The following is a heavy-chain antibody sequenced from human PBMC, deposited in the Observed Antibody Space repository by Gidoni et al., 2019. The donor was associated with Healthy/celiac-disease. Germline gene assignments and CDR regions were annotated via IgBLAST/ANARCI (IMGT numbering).Heavy chain of an antibody. D-gene: IGHD2-15*01. Sequence: EVQLLESGGGLVQPGGSLRPSCAASVFTFSSYAMSWVRQAPGKGLEWVSAISGSGGSTYYADSVKGRFTISRDNSKNTLYLQMNSLRAEDTAVYYCAKSAIVEYYFDYWGQGTLVTVSS. V-gene: IGHV3-23*01. J-gene: IGHJ4*02. CDR3: AKSAIVEYYFDY. CDR2: ISGSGGST. CDR1: VFTFSSYA.